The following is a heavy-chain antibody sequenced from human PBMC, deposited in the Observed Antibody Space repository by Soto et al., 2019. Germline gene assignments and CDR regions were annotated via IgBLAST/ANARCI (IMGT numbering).Heavy chain of an antibody. D-gene: IGHD5-18*01. CDR2: ISYDGSNK. Sequence: QVQLVESGGGVVQPGRSLGLSCAASGFTFSSYAMHWVRQAPGKGLEWVAVISYDGSNKYYADSVKGRFTISRDNSKNTLYLQMNSLRAEDTAVYYCARDPLWGTAMVLWYFDLWGRGTLVTVSS. CDR3: ARDPLWGTAMVLWYFDL. V-gene: IGHV3-30-3*01. CDR1: GFTFSSYA. J-gene: IGHJ2*01.